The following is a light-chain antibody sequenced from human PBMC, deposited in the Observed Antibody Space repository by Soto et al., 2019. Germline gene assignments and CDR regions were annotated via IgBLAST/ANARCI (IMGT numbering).Light chain of an antibody. CDR2: GAS. Sequence: EIVLTQSPGTLSLSPGERATLSCRASQNVRSNFLAWYQQKHGQAPRLVILGASSRATGIPDRFSGSGSGTDFTLTISRLEPEDFAVYYCQQYGGSPRTFGQGTKLEIK. CDR1: QNVRSNF. V-gene: IGKV3-20*01. CDR3: QQYGGSPRT. J-gene: IGKJ2*01.